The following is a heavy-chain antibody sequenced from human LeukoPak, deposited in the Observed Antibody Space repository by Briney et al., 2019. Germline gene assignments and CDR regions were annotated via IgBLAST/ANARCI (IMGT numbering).Heavy chain of an antibody. CDR3: VRGVGIITGAFDI. D-gene: IGHD7-27*01. Sequence: SETLSLTCTVSGGSVSSGSYYWSWIRQPPGKGLEWIGYIYYSGSTNSNPSLKSRVTISADTSKNQFSLKLKSVTAADTAIYYCVRGVGIITGAFDIWGQGTMVTVSS. CDR2: IYYSGST. J-gene: IGHJ3*02. CDR1: GGSVSSGSYY. V-gene: IGHV4-61*01.